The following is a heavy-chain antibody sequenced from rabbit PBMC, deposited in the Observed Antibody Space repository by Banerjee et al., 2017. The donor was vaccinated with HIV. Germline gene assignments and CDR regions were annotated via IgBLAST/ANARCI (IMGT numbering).Heavy chain of an antibody. CDR3: ARGGWVGYGWMTYFNL. V-gene: IGHV1S40*01. Sequence: QSLEESGGGLVQPEGSLTLTCTASGFSFSSNYYMCWVRQAPGKGLEWIACIYADSSGRTYYASWAKGRFTISKTSSTTVTLQMTSLTAADTATYFCARGGWVGYGWMTYFNLWGQGTLVTVS. D-gene: IGHD6-1*01. CDR2: IYADSSGRT. J-gene: IGHJ4*01. CDR1: GFSFSSNYY.